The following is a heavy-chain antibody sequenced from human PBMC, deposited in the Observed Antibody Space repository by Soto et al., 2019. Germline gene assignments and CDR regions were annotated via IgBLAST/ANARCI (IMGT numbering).Heavy chain of an antibody. J-gene: IGHJ4*02. CDR1: SDSIRSGTYY. V-gene: IGHV4-39*01. Sequence: SETLSLTCTVSSDSIRSGTYYWAWIRQPPGRGLEWMGSLSYAGTTYYNPSLKSRVTIANDASKNQFSLKLTSVPAADPAFYYCATGRSDGVWYEDHFWGRGTLVTVS. CDR3: ATGRSDGVWYEDHF. D-gene: IGHD2-15*01. CDR2: LSYAGTT.